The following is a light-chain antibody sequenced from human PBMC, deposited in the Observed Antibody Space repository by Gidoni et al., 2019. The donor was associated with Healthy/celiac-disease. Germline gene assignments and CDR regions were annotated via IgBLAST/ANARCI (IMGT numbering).Light chain of an antibody. CDR3: NSRDSSGNHLGV. Sequence: LGQTVRITCQGDSLRSYYASCYQQKPGQAPLLVIYGKNNRPLGIPDRFSGSSSGKTASLTITGAQAEDEADYYCNSRDSSGNHLGVFGTGTKVTVL. CDR1: SLRSYY. V-gene: IGLV3-19*01. CDR2: GKN. J-gene: IGLJ1*01.